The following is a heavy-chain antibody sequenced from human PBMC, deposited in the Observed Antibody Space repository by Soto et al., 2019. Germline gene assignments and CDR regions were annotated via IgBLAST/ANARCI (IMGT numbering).Heavy chain of an antibody. Sequence: QVQLVQSGAEVKKPGASVKVSCKASGYTFTSYAMHWVRQAPGQRLEWMGWINAGNGNTKYSQKFQGRVTITRDTSASTAYMELSSVRSEDTAVYYCALNFGYSYGYQYYFDYWGQGTLVTVSS. CDR2: INAGNGNT. CDR3: ALNFGYSYGYQYYFDY. CDR1: GYTFTSYA. J-gene: IGHJ4*02. D-gene: IGHD5-18*01. V-gene: IGHV1-3*01.